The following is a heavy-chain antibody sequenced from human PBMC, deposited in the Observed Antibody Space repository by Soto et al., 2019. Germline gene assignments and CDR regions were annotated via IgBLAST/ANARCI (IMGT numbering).Heavy chain of an antibody. CDR2: ISGSGGST. CDR1: GFTFSSYA. J-gene: IGHJ3*02. D-gene: IGHD6-13*01. Sequence: EVQLLESGGGLVQPGGSLRLSCAASGFTFSSYAMSWVRQAPGKGLEWVSAISGSGGSTYYADSVKGRFTISRDNSKNTLYLQMNSLRAEDTAVYYCANIPHSSSWYLAAFDIWGQGTMVTVSS. CDR3: ANIPHSSSWYLAAFDI. V-gene: IGHV3-23*01.